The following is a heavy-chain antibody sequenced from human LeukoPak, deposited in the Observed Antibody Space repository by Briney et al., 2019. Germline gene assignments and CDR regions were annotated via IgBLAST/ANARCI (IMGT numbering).Heavy chain of an antibody. Sequence: GGSLRLSCAASGFTFSSYSMNWVRQAPGKGLEWVSSISSSSSYIYYADSVKGRFTISRDNAKNSLYLQMNSLRAEDTAVYYCARAAVAGPVYNWFDPWGQGTLVTVSS. CDR3: ARAAVAGPVYNWFDP. J-gene: IGHJ5*02. D-gene: IGHD6-19*01. CDR1: GFTFSSYS. V-gene: IGHV3-21*01. CDR2: ISSSSSYI.